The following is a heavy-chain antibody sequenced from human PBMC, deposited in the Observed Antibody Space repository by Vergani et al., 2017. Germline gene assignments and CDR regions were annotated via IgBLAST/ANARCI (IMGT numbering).Heavy chain of an antibody. CDR1: GFTFSSYA. V-gene: IGHV3-30-3*01. D-gene: IGHD2-15*01. J-gene: IGHJ4*02. CDR3: ARSYCSGGSCYSGTFDY. Sequence: QVQLVESGGGVVQPGRSLRLSCAASGFTFSSYAMHWVRQAPGKGLEWVAVISYDGSNKYYADSVKGRFTISRDNAKNSLYLQMNSLRAEDTAVYYCARSYCSGGSCYSGTFDYWGQGTLVTVSS. CDR2: ISYDGSNK.